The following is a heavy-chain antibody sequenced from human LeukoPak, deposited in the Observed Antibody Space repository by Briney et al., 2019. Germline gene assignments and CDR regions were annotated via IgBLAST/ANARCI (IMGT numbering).Heavy chain of an antibody. J-gene: IGHJ3*02. CDR1: GVTFSSYA. CDR3: AKSIPDILKGDAFDI. D-gene: IGHD3-9*01. V-gene: IGHV3-23*01. Sequence: GGSLRLSCAASGVTFSSYAMSWVRQAPGKGLEWVSAISGSGGSTYYADSVKGRFTISRENSKNTLYLQMNSLRAEDTAVYYCAKSIPDILKGDAFDIWGQGTMVTVSS. CDR2: ISGSGGST.